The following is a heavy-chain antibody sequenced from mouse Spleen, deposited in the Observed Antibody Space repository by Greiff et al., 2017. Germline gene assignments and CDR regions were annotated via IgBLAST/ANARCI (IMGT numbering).Heavy chain of an antibody. CDR2: IDPENGDT. Sequence: EVQLQQSGAELVRSGASVKLSCTASGFNIKDYYMHWVKQRPEQGLEWIGWIDPENGDTEYAPKFQGKATMTADTSSNTAYLQLSSLTSEDTAVYYCNAWYDHSFDYWGQGTTLTVSS. J-gene: IGHJ2*01. CDR1: GFNIKDYY. D-gene: IGHD1-1*02. CDR3: NAWYDHSFDY. V-gene: IGHV14-4*02.